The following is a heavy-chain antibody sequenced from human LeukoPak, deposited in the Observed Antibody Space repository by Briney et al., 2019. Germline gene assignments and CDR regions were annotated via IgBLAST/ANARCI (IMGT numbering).Heavy chain of an antibody. CDR3: TNGGAAGSLAH. CDR1: RASISDNY. CDR2: TYTSGDT. V-gene: IGHV4-4*07. J-gene: IGHJ4*02. Sequence: TPSETLSLTCTVSRASISDNYWIWSRQPAGKALVWIGRTYTSGDTNYNPSLKSRASVSVDTSRNQFYLSRRYVSAADTAVYYCTNGGAAGSLAHWGPGTLVSVSS. D-gene: IGHD6-13*01.